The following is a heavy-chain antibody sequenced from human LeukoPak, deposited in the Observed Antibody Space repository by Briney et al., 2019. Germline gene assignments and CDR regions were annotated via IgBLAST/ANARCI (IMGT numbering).Heavy chain of an antibody. CDR1: GGSISSYY. CDR2: IYYSGST. D-gene: IGHD5-18*01. Sequence: SETLSLTCTVSGGSISSYYWSWVRQPPGKGLEWIGYIYYSGSTNYNPSLMSRVTISIDTSKNQFSLNPSSDTAADTAVNYCARGASGYSYGWGQGTLVTVSS. V-gene: IGHV4-59*01. J-gene: IGHJ4*02. CDR3: ARGASGYSYG.